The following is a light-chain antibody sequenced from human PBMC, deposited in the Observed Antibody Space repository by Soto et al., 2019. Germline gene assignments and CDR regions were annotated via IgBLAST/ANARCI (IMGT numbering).Light chain of an antibody. V-gene: IGKV1-39*01. CDR2: SAS. CDR1: QSIVTY. Sequence: DIQMTQSPSSLSASVGDRVTITCRASQSIVTYLNWYQQKAGAAPKLLIYSASTLQSGVPSRFSGSGFGTDYTLTISSLQPADFAVYYCQQTFRTPHTFGQGTKLDIK. J-gene: IGKJ2*01. CDR3: QQTFRTPHT.